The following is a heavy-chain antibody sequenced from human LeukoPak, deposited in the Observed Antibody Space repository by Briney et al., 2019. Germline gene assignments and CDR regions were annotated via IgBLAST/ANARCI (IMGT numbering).Heavy chain of an antibody. J-gene: IGHJ4*02. V-gene: IGHV1-2*02. CDR3: ARAISGGSPITASDY. D-gene: IGHD2-15*01. CDR1: GYTFTGYY. CDR2: INPNSDFT. Sequence: GASVKVSCKASGYTFTGYYMHWLRQAPGQGLEWMGWINPNSDFTNFAQNFQGRVTMTSDTSISTAYMELSRLRSDDTAVYYCARAISGGSPITASDYWGQGTLVTVSS.